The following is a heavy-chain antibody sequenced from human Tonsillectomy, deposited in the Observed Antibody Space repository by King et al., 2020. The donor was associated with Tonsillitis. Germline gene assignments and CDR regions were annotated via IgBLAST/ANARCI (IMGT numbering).Heavy chain of an antibody. V-gene: IGHV4-34*01. CDR2: ISHSGST. Sequence: VQLQQWGAGLLKPSETLSLTCGVYGGSFSGYYWSWIRQPPGKGLEWIGEISHSGSTSYNPSLKSRVTISVDTSKNQFSLKLSSVTAADTAVYYCARGPWHYDFWRGYSYWGQGTLVTVSS. J-gene: IGHJ4*02. CDR1: GGSFSGYY. D-gene: IGHD3-3*01. CDR3: ARGPWHYDFWRGYSY.